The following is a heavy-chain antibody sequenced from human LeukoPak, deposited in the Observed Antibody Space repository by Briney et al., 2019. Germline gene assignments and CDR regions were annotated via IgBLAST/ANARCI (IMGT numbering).Heavy chain of an antibody. D-gene: IGHD3-22*01. CDR3: ARGLRITMIVVVTSFDY. J-gene: IGHJ4*02. V-gene: IGHV1-46*01. CDR1: GYTFTSYY. Sequence: GASVRVSCKASGYTFTSYYMHWVRQAPGQGLEWMGIINPSGGSTSYAQKFQGRVTMTRDTSTGTVYMELSSLRSEDTAVYYCARGLRITMIVVVTSFDYWGQGTLVTVSS. CDR2: INPSGGST.